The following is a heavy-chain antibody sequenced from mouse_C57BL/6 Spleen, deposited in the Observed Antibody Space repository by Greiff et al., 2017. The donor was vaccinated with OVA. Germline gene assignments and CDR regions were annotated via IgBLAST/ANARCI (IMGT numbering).Heavy chain of an antibody. D-gene: IGHD1-1*01. CDR3: ARHEEGITTVVGGGYAMDY. CDR2: FYPGSGSI. V-gene: IGHV1-62-2*01. CDR1: GYTFTEYT. J-gene: IGHJ4*01. Sequence: QVQLQQSGAELVKPGASVKLSCKASGYTFTEYTIHWVKQRSGQGLEWIGWFYPGSGSIKYNEKFKDKATLTSDKSSSTGYMELSRLTSEDSAVYFCARHEEGITTVVGGGYAMDYWGQGTSVTVSS.